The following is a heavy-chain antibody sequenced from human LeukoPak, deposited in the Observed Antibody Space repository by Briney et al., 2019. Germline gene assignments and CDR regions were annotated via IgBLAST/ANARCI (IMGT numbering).Heavy chain of an antibody. CDR1: GFTFSSYG. J-gene: IGHJ4*02. Sequence: QSGGSLRLSCAASGFTFSSYGMHWVRQAPGRGLEWVSGISVIGGSTYYADSVKGRFTISRDNSKNTLYLQMNSLRAEDTAVYYCANRRGSGFDYWGQGTLVTVSS. CDR3: ANRRGSGFDY. V-gene: IGHV3-23*01. D-gene: IGHD6-19*01. CDR2: ISVIGGST.